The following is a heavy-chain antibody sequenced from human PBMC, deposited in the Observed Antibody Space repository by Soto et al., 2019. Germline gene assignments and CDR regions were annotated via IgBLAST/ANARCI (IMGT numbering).Heavy chain of an antibody. CDR1: GYSFTSHW. J-gene: IGHJ4*02. CDR3: ARHPGAAETSDFDY. V-gene: IGHV5-51*01. Sequence: PGESLKISCKGSGYSFTSHWIGWVRQMPGKGLEWTGIIYPGDSDTRYSPSFQGQVTISADKSISAAYLQWSSLKASDTAMYFCARHPGAAETSDFDYWGPGTLVTVSS. CDR2: IYPGDSDT. D-gene: IGHD6-25*01.